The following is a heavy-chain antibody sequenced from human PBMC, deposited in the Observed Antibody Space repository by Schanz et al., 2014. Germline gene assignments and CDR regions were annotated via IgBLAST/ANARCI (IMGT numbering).Heavy chain of an antibody. CDR1: GFTFSRYA. Sequence: EVQLVESGGGLVQPGGSLKLSCAASGFTFSRYAMHWVRQAPGKGLEWVAAINGSGNATYYADFVKGRFSISRDLSSNTLYLQMNSLRAEDTAVYYCAAGGGFLIDYWGQGTLVTVSS. CDR2: INGSGNAT. V-gene: IGHV3-23*04. D-gene: IGHD2-15*01. CDR3: AAGGGFLIDY. J-gene: IGHJ4*02.